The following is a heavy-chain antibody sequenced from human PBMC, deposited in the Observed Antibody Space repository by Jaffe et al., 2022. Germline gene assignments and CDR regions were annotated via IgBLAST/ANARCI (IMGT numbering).Heavy chain of an antibody. V-gene: IGHV3-30*02. CDR1: GFTFSSYG. J-gene: IGHJ4*02. D-gene: IGHD6-13*01. Sequence: QVQLVESGGGVVQPGGSLRLSCAASGFTFSSYGMHWVRQAPGKGLEWVAFIRYDGSYKYYADSVKGRFTISRDNSKNTLYLQMNSLRAEDTAVYYCGRGSSWYYFDYWGQGTLVTVSS. CDR2: IRYDGSYK. CDR3: GRGSSWYYFDY.